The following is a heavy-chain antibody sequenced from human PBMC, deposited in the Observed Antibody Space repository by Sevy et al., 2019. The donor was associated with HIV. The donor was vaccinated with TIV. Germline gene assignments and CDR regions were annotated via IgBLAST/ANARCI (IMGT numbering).Heavy chain of an antibody. Sequence: ASVKVSCKASGGTFSSYAISWVRQAPGQGLEWMGGIIPIFGTANYAQKFQGRVTITADESTSTAYMELSSLRSEDTAGYYCARERFPPPYCGGDCYRSYYYYGMDVWGQGTTVTVSS. CDR3: ARERFPPPYCGGDCYRSYYYYGMDV. V-gene: IGHV1-69*13. CDR2: IIPIFGTA. D-gene: IGHD2-21*02. J-gene: IGHJ6*02. CDR1: GGTFSSYA.